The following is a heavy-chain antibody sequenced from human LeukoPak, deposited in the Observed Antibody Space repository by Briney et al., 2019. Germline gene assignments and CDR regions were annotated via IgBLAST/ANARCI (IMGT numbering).Heavy chain of an antibody. Sequence: GGSLRLSCAASGFTFSSYAMHWVRQAPGKGLEWVAVISYDGSNKYYADSVKGRFTISRDNSKNTLYLQMNSLRAEDTAVYYCARVGSYSFDYWAREPWSPSPQ. CDR1: GFTFSSYA. CDR2: ISYDGSNK. J-gene: IGHJ4*02. CDR3: ARVGSYSFDY. D-gene: IGHD1-26*01. V-gene: IGHV3-30-3*01.